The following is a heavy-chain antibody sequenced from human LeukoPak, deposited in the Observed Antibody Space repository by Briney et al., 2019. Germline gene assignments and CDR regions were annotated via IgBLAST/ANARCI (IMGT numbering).Heavy chain of an antibody. D-gene: IGHD6-13*01. CDR1: GGSFSGYY. Sequence: SETLSLTCAVYGGSFSGYYWSWIRQPPGKGLEWIGEINHSGSTNYNPSLKSRVTISVDTSKNQFSLKLSSVTAADSAVYYCARVGYSSSWSFDYWGQGTLVTVSS. V-gene: IGHV4-34*01. CDR3: ARVGYSSSWSFDY. CDR2: INHSGST. J-gene: IGHJ4*02.